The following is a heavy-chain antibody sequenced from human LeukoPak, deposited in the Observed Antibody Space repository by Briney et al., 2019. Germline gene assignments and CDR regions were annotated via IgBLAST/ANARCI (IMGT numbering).Heavy chain of an antibody. V-gene: IGHV4-59*08. Sequence: PSETLSLTCSVSDDSITMYYWTWIRQPPGKGLEWIGYVDHTGSTNFNPSLNGRVSISRDTSKNQFSLKLRSVMAADTAVYYCARAYCVGDCTVLHIYFDNWGQGTLVTVSS. CDR3: ARAYCVGDCTVLHIYFDN. CDR2: VDHTGST. D-gene: IGHD2-21*02. CDR1: DDSITMYY. J-gene: IGHJ4*02.